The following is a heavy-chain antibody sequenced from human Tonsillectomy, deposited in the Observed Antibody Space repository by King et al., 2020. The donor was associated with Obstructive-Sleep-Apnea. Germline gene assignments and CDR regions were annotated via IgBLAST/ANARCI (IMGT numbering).Heavy chain of an antibody. V-gene: IGHV3-11*01. CDR1: GFTCSDYY. CDR2: ISSSGSSI. CDR3: ARRLWFGEYTTQNFDY. Sequence: VQLVESGGGLVKPGGSLRLSCAASGFTCSDYYMSWIRQAPGKGLEWVSYISSSGSSIYYADAVKGRFTISMDNAKNSLYLQMNSLRAEDTAVYYCARRLWFGEYTTQNFDYWGQGTLVTVSS. D-gene: IGHD3-10*01. J-gene: IGHJ4*02.